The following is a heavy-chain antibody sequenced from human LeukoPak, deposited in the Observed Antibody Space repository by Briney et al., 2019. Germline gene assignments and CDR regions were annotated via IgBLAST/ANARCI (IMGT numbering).Heavy chain of an antibody. J-gene: IGHJ5*02. CDR3: ARDRTYYDFWSGYSGWFDP. Sequence: GGSLRLSCAASGFTVSSNYMSWVRQAPGKGLEWVSVIYSGGSTYYADSVKGRFTISRDNSKNTLYLQMNSLRAEDTAVYYCARDRTYYDFWSGYSGWFDPWGQGTLVTVSS. V-gene: IGHV3-66*02. CDR2: IYSGGST. CDR1: GFTVSSNY. D-gene: IGHD3-3*01.